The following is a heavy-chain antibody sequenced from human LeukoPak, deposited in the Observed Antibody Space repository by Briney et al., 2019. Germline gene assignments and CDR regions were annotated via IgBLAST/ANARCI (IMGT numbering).Heavy chain of an antibody. Sequence: GGSLRLSCAVSGFTVTNNYVRWVRQAPGKGLEWISVIYSGGSTYYADPVKGRFTMSRDNSKNTLYLQMNSLRADDTAVYYCARDTISSGWYRGFDYWGQGTLVTVSS. CDR3: ARDTISSGWYRGFDY. D-gene: IGHD6-19*01. V-gene: IGHV3-66*01. CDR1: GFTVTNNY. J-gene: IGHJ4*02. CDR2: IYSGGST.